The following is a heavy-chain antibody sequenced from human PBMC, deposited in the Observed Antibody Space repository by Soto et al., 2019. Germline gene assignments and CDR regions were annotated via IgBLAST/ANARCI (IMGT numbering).Heavy chain of an antibody. CDR2: INPNSGGT. V-gene: IGHV1-2*04. J-gene: IGHJ2*01. D-gene: IGHD2-15*01. CDR1: GYTFTGYY. Sequence: ASVKVSCKASGYTFTGYYMHWVRQAPGQGLEWMGWINPNSGGTNYAQKFQGWVTMTRDTSISTAYMELSRLRSDDTAVYYCARDYSRGGPPYWYFYLWGRGTLVTVSS. CDR3: ARDYSRGGPPYWYFYL.